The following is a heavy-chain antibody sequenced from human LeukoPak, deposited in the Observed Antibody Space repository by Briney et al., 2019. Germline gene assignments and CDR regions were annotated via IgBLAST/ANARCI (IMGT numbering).Heavy chain of an antibody. V-gene: IGHV3-66*01. CDR1: GFTASSNS. J-gene: IGHJ4*02. D-gene: IGHD3-16*01. CDR2: IYTGGTT. CDR3: ARDVAAPGGVYFDY. Sequence: GGSLRLSCAASGFTASSNSMSWVRQAPGKGLGWGSVIYTGGTTYYADSVKGRFTISRDNSKNTLYLQMNSLRAEDTAVYYCARDVAAPGGVYFDYWGQGTLVTVSS.